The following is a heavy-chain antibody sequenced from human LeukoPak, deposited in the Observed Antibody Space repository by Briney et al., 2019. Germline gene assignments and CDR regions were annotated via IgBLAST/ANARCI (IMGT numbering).Heavy chain of an antibody. CDR3: ASPQWLAF. J-gene: IGHJ4*02. D-gene: IGHD6-19*01. CDR1: GFTFSNYA. Sequence: LSGGSLRLSCAASGFTFSNYAMNWVRQAPGKGLVWVSLISGSTGSTYYADSVKGRFSISRDNSKNTVYLQMNGLRAEDTAIYYCASPQWLAFWGQGTLVTVSS. V-gene: IGHV3-23*01. CDR2: ISGSTGST.